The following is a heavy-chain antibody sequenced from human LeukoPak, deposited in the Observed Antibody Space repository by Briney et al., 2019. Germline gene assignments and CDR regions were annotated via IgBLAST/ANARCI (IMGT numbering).Heavy chain of an antibody. CDR3: ATLYCSGGSCHDGNAFDI. J-gene: IGHJ3*02. CDR1: GYTLTELS. D-gene: IGHD2-15*01. V-gene: IGHV1-24*01. CDR2: FDPEDGET. Sequence: ASVKVSCKVSGYTLTELSMHWVRQAPGKGLEWMGAFDPEDGETIYAQKFQGRVTMTEDTSTDTAYMELSSLRSEDTAVYYCATLYCSGGSCHDGNAFDIWGQGTMVTVSS.